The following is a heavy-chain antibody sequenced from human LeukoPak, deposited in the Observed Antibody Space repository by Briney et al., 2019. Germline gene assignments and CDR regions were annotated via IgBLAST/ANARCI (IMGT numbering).Heavy chain of an antibody. D-gene: IGHD3-3*01. CDR3: ASTENYDFWSGSPTPPDY. J-gene: IGHJ4*02. V-gene: IGHV3-53*01. CDR1: GFTVSSDY. Sequence: PGGSLRLSCAASGFTVSSDYMSWVRQTPGKGLEWVSVIYSGGSTYYADSVKGRFTISRDNSKNTLYLQMNSLRAEDTAVYYCASTENYDFWSGSPTPPDYWGQGTLVTVSS. CDR2: IYSGGST.